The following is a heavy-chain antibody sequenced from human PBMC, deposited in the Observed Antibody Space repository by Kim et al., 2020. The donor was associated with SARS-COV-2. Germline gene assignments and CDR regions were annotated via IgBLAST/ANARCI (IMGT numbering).Heavy chain of an antibody. Sequence: YNRGRTKHNPSRQGRVTMSVDMSKNQFSLKLSSVTAADTAVYYCASALGHWGQGTLVTVSS. J-gene: IGHJ4*02. CDR3: ASALGH. V-gene: IGHV4-4*07. D-gene: IGHD3-16*02. CDR2: YNRGRT.